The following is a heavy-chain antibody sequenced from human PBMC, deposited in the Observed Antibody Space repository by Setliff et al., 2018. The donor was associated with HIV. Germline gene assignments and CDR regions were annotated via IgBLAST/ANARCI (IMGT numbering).Heavy chain of an antibody. D-gene: IGHD2-8*01. V-gene: IGHV4-39*07. CDR3: ARSRPRSMDFYMDV. CDR1: GGSIEFSSYY. J-gene: IGHJ6*03. Sequence: SETLSLTCSVSGGSIEFSSYYWGWIRQPPGKGLEWIGSVYYSGSTYYNPSLKSRLTISVDTSTNKFSLKLSSVTAADTAVYYCARSRPRSMDFYMDVWGKGTTVTVSS. CDR2: VYYSGST.